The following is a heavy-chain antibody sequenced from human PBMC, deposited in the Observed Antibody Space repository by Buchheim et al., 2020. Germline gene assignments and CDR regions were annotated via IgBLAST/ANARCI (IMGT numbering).Heavy chain of an antibody. D-gene: IGHD3-10*01. Sequence: QVQLVESGGGVVQAGRSLRLSCGASGFTFSSYGMHWVRQVPGKGLEWVAVISYAGNKKYSADSVKGRFTISRDNSKNTLYLEMNSLRAEDTAVYYCVKAYYYGSGDYYSKLGYYYGMDVWGQGTT. CDR2: ISYAGNKK. CDR1: GFTFSSYG. CDR3: VKAYYYGSGDYYSKLGYYYGMDV. V-gene: IGHV3-30*18. J-gene: IGHJ6*02.